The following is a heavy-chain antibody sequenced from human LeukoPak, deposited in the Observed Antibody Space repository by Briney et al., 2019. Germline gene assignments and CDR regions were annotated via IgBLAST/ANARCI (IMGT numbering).Heavy chain of an antibody. CDR1: GFTFSSYA. CDR3: ARDQFKRYFDWLLVREVFDY. V-gene: IGHV3-30*04. J-gene: IGHJ4*02. D-gene: IGHD3-9*01. Sequence: GGSLRLSCAASGFTFSSYAMHWVRQAPGKGLEWVAVISYDGSNKYYADSVEGRFTISRDNSKNTLYLQMNSLRAEDTAVYYCARDQFKRYFDWLLVREVFDYWGQGTLVTVSS. CDR2: ISYDGSNK.